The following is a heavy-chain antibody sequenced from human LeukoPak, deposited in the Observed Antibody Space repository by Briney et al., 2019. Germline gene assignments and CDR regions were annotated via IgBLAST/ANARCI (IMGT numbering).Heavy chain of an antibody. Sequence: PGGSLRLSCAASGFTFSSYAMSWVRQAPGKGLEWIGSIYYSGSTYYNPSLKSRVTISVDTSKNQFSLKLSSVTAADTAVYYCARARKQQLVDYWGQGTLVTVSS. J-gene: IGHJ4*02. CDR1: GFTFSSYA. CDR3: ARARKQQLVDY. CDR2: IYYSGST. D-gene: IGHD6-13*01. V-gene: IGHV4-39*07.